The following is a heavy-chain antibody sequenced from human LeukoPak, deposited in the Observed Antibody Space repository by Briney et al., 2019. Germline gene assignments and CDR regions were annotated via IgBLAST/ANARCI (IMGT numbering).Heavy chain of an antibody. CDR2: IWYDGSNI. CDR1: GISFSSHG. CDR3: ARARNDYDSNGFSLLEY. J-gene: IGHJ4*02. V-gene: IGHV3-33*01. Sequence: PGTSLSLSCVVSGISFSSHGMHWVRQAPGQGLEWVAVIWYDGSNIWYADSVKGRFTISRDNSKNTLYLQMNSLRAEDTALYYCARARNDYDSNGFSLLEYWGQGTLVTVSS. D-gene: IGHD3-22*01.